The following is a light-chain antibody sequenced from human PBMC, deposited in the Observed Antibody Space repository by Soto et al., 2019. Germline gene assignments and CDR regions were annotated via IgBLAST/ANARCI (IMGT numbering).Light chain of an antibody. J-gene: IGKJ4*01. CDR3: QLYGSSPPVT. CDR2: GAS. V-gene: IGKV3-20*01. Sequence: EIVLTQSPGTLSLSPGDRGTLSCRASQSVSSNYLAWYQQKPGQSPRLLIYGASTRAPGIPDRFSGSGSGTDFTLTISRLEPEDFAVYYCQLYGSSPPVTFGGGTKVEIK. CDR1: QSVSSNY.